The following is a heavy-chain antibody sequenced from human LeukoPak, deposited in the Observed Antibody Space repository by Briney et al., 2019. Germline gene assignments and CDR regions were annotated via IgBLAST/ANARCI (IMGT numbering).Heavy chain of an antibody. D-gene: IGHD2-2*02. Sequence: ASVKVSCKASGYTFTSYDINWVRQATGQGLEWMGWMNPNSGNTGYAQKFQGRVTMTRDTSTSTVYMELSSLRSEDTAVYYCARVRQPLLYSDAFDIWGQGTMVTVSS. J-gene: IGHJ3*02. CDR1: GYTFTSYD. V-gene: IGHV1-8*01. CDR2: MNPNSGNT. CDR3: ARVRQPLLYSDAFDI.